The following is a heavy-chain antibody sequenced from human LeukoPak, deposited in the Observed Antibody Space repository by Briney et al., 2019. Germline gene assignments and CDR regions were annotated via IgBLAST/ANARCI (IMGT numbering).Heavy chain of an antibody. V-gene: IGHV3-30*18. J-gene: IGHJ4*02. D-gene: IGHD3-10*01. Sequence: GGSLRLSCAASGFTFSSYGMHWVRQAPGKGLEWVAVISYDGSNKYYADSVKGRFTISRDNSKNTLYLQMSSLRAEDTAVYYCAKERPMVRGVIITGVDYWGQGTLVTVSS. CDR2: ISYDGSNK. CDR3: AKERPMVRGVIITGVDY. CDR1: GFTFSSYG.